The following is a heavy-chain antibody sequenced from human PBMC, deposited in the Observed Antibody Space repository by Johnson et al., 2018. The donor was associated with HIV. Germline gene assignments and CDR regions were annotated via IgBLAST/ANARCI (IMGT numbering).Heavy chain of an antibody. Sequence: VQLVESGGGVVQPGRSLRLSCAASGFIFSSYAMHWVRQAPGKGLEWVSGISWNSGSIGYADSVKGRFTIPRDNSKNTLYLQMGNLRADDMAVYYCAREETTAPAAFDIWGQGTMVTVSS. CDR1: GFIFSSYA. CDR3: AREETTAPAAFDI. D-gene: IGHD4-17*01. CDR2: ISWNSGSI. V-gene: IGHV3-9*03. J-gene: IGHJ3*02.